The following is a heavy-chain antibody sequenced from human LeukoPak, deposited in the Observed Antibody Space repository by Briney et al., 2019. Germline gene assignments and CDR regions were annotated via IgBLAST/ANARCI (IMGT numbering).Heavy chain of an antibody. CDR1: GITFTNAW. D-gene: IGHD4-17*01. V-gene: IGHV3-15*01. CDR2: IKRTTDGGTI. Sequence: GGSLRLSCAASGITFTNAWMSWVRQAPGKGLEWVGRIKRTTDGGTIDYAAPVKGRFTISRDDSKNTLYLQMNTLRIEDTAFYYCTTDPGDYEDYWGQGTLVTVSS. J-gene: IGHJ4*02. CDR3: TTDPGDYEDY.